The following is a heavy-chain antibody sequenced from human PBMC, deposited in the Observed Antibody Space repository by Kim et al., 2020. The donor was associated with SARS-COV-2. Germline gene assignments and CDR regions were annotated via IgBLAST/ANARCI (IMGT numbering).Heavy chain of an antibody. CDR2: VNPSGGST. CDR3: ARDLRGGNFDY. Sequence: ASVKVSCKASGYTFTSYYMHWVRQAPGQGLEWMGIVNPSGGSTSYAQKFQGRVTMTRDTSTSTVYMELSSLRSEDTAVYYCARDLRGGNFDYWGQGTLVTVSS. CDR1: GYTFTSYY. J-gene: IGHJ4*02. V-gene: IGHV1-46*01. D-gene: IGHD2-15*01.